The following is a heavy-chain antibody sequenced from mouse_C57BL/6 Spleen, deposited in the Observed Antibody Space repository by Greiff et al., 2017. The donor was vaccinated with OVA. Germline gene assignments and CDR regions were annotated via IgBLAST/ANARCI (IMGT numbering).Heavy chain of an antibody. CDR2: IYPGSGST. CDR1: GYTFTSYW. D-gene: IGHD2-4*01. V-gene: IGHV1-55*01. CDR3: ATDYDYFYAMDY. Sequence: QVQLQQPGAELVKPGASVKMSCKASGYTFTSYWITWVKQRPGQGLEWIGDIYPGSGSTNYNEKFKSKATLTVDTSSSTAYMQLSSLTSEESAVYYCATDYDYFYAMDYWGQGTSVTVSS. J-gene: IGHJ4*01.